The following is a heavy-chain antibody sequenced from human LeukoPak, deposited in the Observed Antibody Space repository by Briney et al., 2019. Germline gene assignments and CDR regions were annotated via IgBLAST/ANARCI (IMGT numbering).Heavy chain of an antibody. CDR3: TRDRAFGGVDSFDI. Sequence: GASVKVSCKASGYTFTGQYINWVRQPPGRGLAWVGWIHPNSGGTKYAQKFKGRVPMTRDTSISTVYMEVSRLRSDDTAVYYCTRDRAFGGVDSFDIWGQGTMVTV. V-gene: IGHV1-2*02. J-gene: IGHJ3*02. CDR2: IHPNSGGT. CDR1: GYTFTGQY. D-gene: IGHD3-16*01.